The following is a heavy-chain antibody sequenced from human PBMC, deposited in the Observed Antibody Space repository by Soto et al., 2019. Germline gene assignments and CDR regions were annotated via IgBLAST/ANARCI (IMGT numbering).Heavy chain of an antibody. J-gene: IGHJ6*02. V-gene: IGHV1-18*01. D-gene: IGHD3-3*01. CDR1: GYTFTSYG. CDR2: ISAYNGNT. Sequence: EASVKVSCKASGYTFTSYGISCVRQAPGQGLEWMGWISAYNGNTNYAQKLQGRVTMTTDTSTSTAYMELRSLRSDDTAVYYCAREMLYYDFWSGYYTHYYGMDVWGQGTTVTVS. CDR3: AREMLYYDFWSGYYTHYYGMDV.